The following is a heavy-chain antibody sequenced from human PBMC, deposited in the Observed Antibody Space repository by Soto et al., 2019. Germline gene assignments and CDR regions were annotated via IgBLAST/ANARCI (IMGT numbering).Heavy chain of an antibody. CDR1: GGSLSSYW. V-gene: IGHV4-59*01. J-gene: IGHJ4*02. D-gene: IGHD3-10*01. CDR2: IYYTGST. CDR3: ARGPGASGTYHYFFDY. Sequence: PSETLSLTCTVSGGSLSSYWWSWIRQPPGKGLEWIGYIYYTGSTNYNPSLKGRVTISLDASKNQFSLKLSSVTAADTAVYYCARGPGASGTYHYFFDYWGPGNLVTVSS.